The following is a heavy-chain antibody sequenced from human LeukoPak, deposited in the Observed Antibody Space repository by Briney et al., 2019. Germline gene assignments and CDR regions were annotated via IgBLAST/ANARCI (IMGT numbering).Heavy chain of an antibody. CDR1: GGSISSYY. CDR3: ARDRGYYGMDV. V-gene: IGHV4-59*01. CDR2: IYYSGST. Sequence: SETLSLTCTVSGGSISSYYWSWIRQPPGKGLEWIGYIYYSGSTNYNPSLRSRVTISVDTSKNQFSLKLSSVTAADTAVYYCARDRGYYGMDVWGQGTTVTVSS. J-gene: IGHJ6*02.